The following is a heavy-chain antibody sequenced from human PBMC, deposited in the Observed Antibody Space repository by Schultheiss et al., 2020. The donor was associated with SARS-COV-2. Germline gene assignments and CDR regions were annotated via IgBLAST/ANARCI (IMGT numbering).Heavy chain of an antibody. CDR2: INHSGRA. D-gene: IGHD1-14*01. V-gene: IGHV4-34*01. CDR3: ARGRLTGETGYYGMDV. CDR1: GGSFSRYY. J-gene: IGHJ6*02. Sequence: SETLSLTCAVSGGSFSRYYWTWIRQPPGKGLEWICEINHSGRAIYNPSLEGRVTISLHTSKNQSSLNLNSVTAADTAVYYCARGRLTGETGYYGMDVWGQGTTVTVSS.